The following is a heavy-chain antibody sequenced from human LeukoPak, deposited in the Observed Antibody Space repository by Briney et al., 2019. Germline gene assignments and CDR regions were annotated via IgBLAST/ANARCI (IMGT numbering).Heavy chain of an antibody. J-gene: IGHJ4*02. CDR1: GGSISSTFYY. D-gene: IGHD2-21*02. CDR3: ASSYCGGDCSLDY. Sequence: SETLSLTCTVSGGSISSTFYYWGRIRQPPGKGLEWVGSINYSGSTYYNPSLKSRVTISVDTSKNQFSLKLSSVTAADTAVYYCASSYCGGDCSLDYWGQGTLVTVSS. V-gene: IGHV4-39*07. CDR2: INYSGST.